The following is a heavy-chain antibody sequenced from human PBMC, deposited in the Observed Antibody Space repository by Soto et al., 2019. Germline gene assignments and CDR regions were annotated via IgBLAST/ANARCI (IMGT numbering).Heavy chain of an antibody. D-gene: IGHD2-8*02. J-gene: IGHJ4*02. CDR3: ARDKITGLFDY. CDR2: INHSGST. Sequence: QVQLQQWGAGLLKPSETLSLTCAVYGGSFSGYYWPWIRQPPGMGLEWIGEINHSGSTNYNPSLKSRVTISVDTSKNQFSLKLTSVTAADTAVYYCARDKITGLFDYWGQGTLVTVSS. V-gene: IGHV4-34*01. CDR1: GGSFSGYY.